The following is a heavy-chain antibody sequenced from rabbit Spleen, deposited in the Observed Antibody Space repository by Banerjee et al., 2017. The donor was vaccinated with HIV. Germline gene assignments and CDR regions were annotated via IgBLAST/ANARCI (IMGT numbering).Heavy chain of an antibody. CDR2: IYAGSSGST. CDR1: GFSFSSAYF. D-gene: IGHD1-1*01. V-gene: IGHV1S40*01. Sequence: QSLEESGGDLVKPGASLTLTCTASGFSFSSAYFVSWVRQAPGKGLEWIACIYAGSSGSTYYASWAKGRFTISKASSTTVTLQMTSLSAADSATYFCARDLANVIGWNFGLWGQGTLVTVS. J-gene: IGHJ3*01. CDR3: ARDLANVIGWNFGL.